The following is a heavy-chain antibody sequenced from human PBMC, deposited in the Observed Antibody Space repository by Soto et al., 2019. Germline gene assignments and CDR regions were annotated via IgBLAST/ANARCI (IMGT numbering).Heavy chain of an antibody. CDR3: DV. Sequence: QVQLVQSGAEVKKPGASVKVSCKASGYTFTRSGISWVRQAPGQGPEWMGWISSYNGDTNYAQTFQGRVTMTTATSTSTAYMELRSLRSDDTAVYGMDVWGQGTPVTVSS. CDR1: GYTFTRSG. CDR2: ISSYNGDT. J-gene: IGHJ6*02. V-gene: IGHV1-18*01.